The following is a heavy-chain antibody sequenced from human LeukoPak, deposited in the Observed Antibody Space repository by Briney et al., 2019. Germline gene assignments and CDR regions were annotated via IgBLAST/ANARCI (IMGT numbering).Heavy chain of an antibody. V-gene: IGHV4-59*01. CDR3: ARGRVSSSTWYSTYYYYFYMDV. J-gene: IGHJ6*03. CDR2: IYYSGNT. CDR1: VGSISSYS. Sequence: SETLSLTCTVSVGSISSYSWSWIRQPPGKGLEWIGYIYYSGNTNYNPSLKSRVTISVDTSKNQFSLKLRSVTAADTAVYYCARGRVSSSTWYSTYYYYFYMDVWGKGTTVTVSS. D-gene: IGHD6-13*01.